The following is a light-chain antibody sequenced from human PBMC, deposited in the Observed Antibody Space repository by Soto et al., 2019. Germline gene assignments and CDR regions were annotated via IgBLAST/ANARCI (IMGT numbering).Light chain of an antibody. CDR3: QQYNSYPWT. J-gene: IGKJ1*01. CDR2: DAS. Sequence: DIQMSQSPSTLSASVGDRVTITCRASRSLTRWLAWYQQKPGKAPKLLIYDASSLESGVPQRFSGSGSGTEFTLIISSLQPDDFATYYCQQYNSYPWTFGQGTKVDIK. CDR1: RSLTRW. V-gene: IGKV1-5*01.